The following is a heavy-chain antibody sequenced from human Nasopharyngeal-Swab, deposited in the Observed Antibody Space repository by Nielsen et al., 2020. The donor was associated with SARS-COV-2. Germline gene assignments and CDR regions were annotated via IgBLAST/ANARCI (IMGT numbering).Heavy chain of an antibody. J-gene: IGHJ6*02. CDR1: GGTFSSYA. CDR3: VRDRYDILTGYYPPPYYGMDV. V-gene: IGHV1-69*13. D-gene: IGHD3-9*01. CDR2: IIPIFGTA. Sequence: SVKVSCKASGGTFSSYAISWVRQAPGQGLEWMGGIIPIFGTANYAQKFQGRVTITADESTSTAYMELSSLRSEDTAVYYCVRDRYDILTGYYPPPYYGMDVWGQGTTVTVSS.